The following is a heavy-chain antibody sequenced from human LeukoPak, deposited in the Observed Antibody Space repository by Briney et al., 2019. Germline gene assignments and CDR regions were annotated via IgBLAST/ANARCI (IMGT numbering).Heavy chain of an antibody. J-gene: IGHJ4*02. CDR1: GYTFTSYY. Sequence: ASVKVSCKASGYTFTSYYVHWVRQAPGQGLEWMGIINPSGGSTSYAQKFQGRVTMTRDMSTSTVYMELSSLRSEDMAVYYCARELVVAGRSFNYWGQGTLVTVSS. D-gene: IGHD6-19*01. V-gene: IGHV1-46*01. CDR2: INPSGGST. CDR3: ARELVVAGRSFNY.